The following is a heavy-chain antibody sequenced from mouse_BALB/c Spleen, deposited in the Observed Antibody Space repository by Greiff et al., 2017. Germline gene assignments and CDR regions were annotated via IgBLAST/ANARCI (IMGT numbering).Heavy chain of an antibody. CDR3: ARDQGVWYYAMDY. Sequence: QVQLKESGPGLVAPSQSLSITCTVSGFSLTSYGVHWVRQPPGKGLEWLGVIWAGGSTNYNSALMSRLSISKDNSKSQVFLKMNSLQTDDTAMYYCARDQGVWYYAMDYWGQGTSVTVSS. CDR2: IWAGGST. V-gene: IGHV2-9*02. CDR1: GFSLTSYG. J-gene: IGHJ4*01. D-gene: IGHD2-10*02.